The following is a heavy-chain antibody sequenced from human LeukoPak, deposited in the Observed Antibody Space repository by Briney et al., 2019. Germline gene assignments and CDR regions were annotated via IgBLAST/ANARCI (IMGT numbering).Heavy chain of an antibody. CDR2: IYTSGST. D-gene: IGHD3-3*01. CDR3: ARTNYDFWSGYWFDP. J-gene: IGHJ5*02. V-gene: IGHV4-4*07. Sequence: SSETLSLTCTVSGGSSSSYYWSWIRQPAGKGLEWIGRIYTSGSTNYNPSLKSRVTMSVDTSKNQFSLKLSSVTAADTAVYYCARTNYDFWSGYWFDPWGQGTLVTVSS. CDR1: GGSSSSYY.